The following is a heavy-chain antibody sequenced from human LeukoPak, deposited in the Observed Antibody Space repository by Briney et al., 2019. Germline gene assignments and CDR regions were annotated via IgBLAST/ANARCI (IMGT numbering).Heavy chain of an antibody. Sequence: PSETLSLTCRVSGASINSGSNYWGWVRQPPGKTLEWIGSIYSSGSTYYNPSLKSRVIIMIDTPKNHFSLTLSSVTAADTAVCYCARSDGYGLVGIWGQGTMVTVSS. CDR2: IYSSGST. J-gene: IGHJ3*02. CDR3: ARSDGYGLVGI. V-gene: IGHV4-39*07. D-gene: IGHD5-18*01. CDR1: GASINSGSNY.